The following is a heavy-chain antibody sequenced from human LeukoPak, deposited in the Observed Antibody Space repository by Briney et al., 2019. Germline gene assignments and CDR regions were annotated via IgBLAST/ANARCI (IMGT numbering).Heavy chain of an antibody. Sequence: GGSLRLSCVASGFTFSSYWMNWVRQAPGKGLEWVANIKQDGSEKYYVDSVKGRFTISRDNAKNSLYLQMNSLRPEDTALYYCVKDRRNPYRPEGPFDPWGQGTLVTVSS. V-gene: IGHV3-7*03. D-gene: IGHD1-14*01. CDR2: IKQDGSEK. CDR3: VKDRRNPYRPEGPFDP. J-gene: IGHJ5*02. CDR1: GFTFSSYW.